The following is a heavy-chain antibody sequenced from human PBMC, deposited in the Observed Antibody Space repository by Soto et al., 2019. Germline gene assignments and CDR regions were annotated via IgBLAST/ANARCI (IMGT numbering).Heavy chain of an antibody. J-gene: IGHJ1*01. V-gene: IGHV3-30*07. Sequence: DSVKGRFTISRDNSKNTLYLQMNSLRAEDTAVYYCASEIIAAAASEYFQHWGQGTLVTVSS. D-gene: IGHD6-13*01. CDR3: ASEIIAAAASEYFQH.